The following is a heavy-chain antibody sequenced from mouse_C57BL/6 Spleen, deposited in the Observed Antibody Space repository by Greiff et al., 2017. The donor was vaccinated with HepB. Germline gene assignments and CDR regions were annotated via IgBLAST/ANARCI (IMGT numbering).Heavy chain of an antibody. J-gene: IGHJ1*03. CDR1: GFTFSDYY. D-gene: IGHD4-1*01. V-gene: IGHV5-16*01. CDR2: INYDGSST. Sequence: ESEGGLVQPGSSMKLSCTASGFTFSDYYMAWVRQVPEKGLEWVANINYDGSSTDYLDYLKSRFIISRDNAKNILYLQMSSLKSEDTATYYCARGVNWDRYFDVWGTGTTVTVSS. CDR3: ARGVNWDRYFDV.